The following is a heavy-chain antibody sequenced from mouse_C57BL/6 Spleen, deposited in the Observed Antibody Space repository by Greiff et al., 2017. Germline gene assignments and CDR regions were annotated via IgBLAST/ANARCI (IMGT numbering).Heavy chain of an antibody. CDR1: GYTFTSYG. CDR2: IHIGNGYT. Sequence: VQLQQSGAELVRPGSSVKMSCKTSGYTFTSYGINWVKQRPGQGLEWIGYIHIGNGYTEYNEKVKGKAPLTSDTTSSTAYMQHSSLTSEDSAIYFCARKVYCSSHWYFDVWGTGTTVTVSS. D-gene: IGHD1-1*01. CDR3: ARKVYCSSHWYFDV. J-gene: IGHJ1*03. V-gene: IGHV1-58*01.